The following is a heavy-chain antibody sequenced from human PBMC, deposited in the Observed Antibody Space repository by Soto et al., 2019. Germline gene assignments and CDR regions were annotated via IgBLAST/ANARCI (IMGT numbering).Heavy chain of an antibody. V-gene: IGHV1-18*01. CDR3: ARDFNIGGMDV. CDR1: GYNVTSYG. CDR2: ISAYNGNT. Sequence: VQLVQSGAEMKKPGASVKVSCKASGYNVTSYGISWVRQAPGQGLEWLGWISAYNGNTNYAQKLQGRVTMTTDTSTSTGYMELRSLRSDDTAVYYCARDFNIGGMDVWGHGTTVTVSS. D-gene: IGHD5-12*01. J-gene: IGHJ6*02.